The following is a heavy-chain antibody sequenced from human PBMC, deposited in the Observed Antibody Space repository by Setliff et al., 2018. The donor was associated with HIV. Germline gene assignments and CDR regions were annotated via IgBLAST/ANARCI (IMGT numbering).Heavy chain of an antibody. Sequence: SETLSLTCAVSGGYISSSNWWGGVRQPPGKGLEWIGEIYHSGRTKYNPSLKSRVTISVDKSKNQFSLKLSSVTAADTAVYYCARSITMIIVAPGAFDIWGQGTMVTVSS. CDR2: IYHSGRT. V-gene: IGHV4-4*02. D-gene: IGHD3-22*01. J-gene: IGHJ3*02. CDR1: GGYISSSNW. CDR3: ARSITMIIVAPGAFDI.